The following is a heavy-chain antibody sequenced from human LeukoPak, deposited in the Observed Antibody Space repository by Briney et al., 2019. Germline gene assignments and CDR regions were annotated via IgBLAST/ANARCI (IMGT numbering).Heavy chain of an antibody. Sequence: GESLKISCQDSGDSFPNYWIGWVRQMPGKGLEWMGIIFPGDSDTRYSPSFQGQVTISADKSISTAYLQWSSLKASDTAMYYCARRDFEVNAREHNWFDPWGQXTLVTVSS. V-gene: IGHV5-51*01. CDR1: GDSFPNYW. CDR3: ARRDFEVNAREHNWFDP. CDR2: IFPGDSDT. D-gene: IGHD2-21*01. J-gene: IGHJ5*02.